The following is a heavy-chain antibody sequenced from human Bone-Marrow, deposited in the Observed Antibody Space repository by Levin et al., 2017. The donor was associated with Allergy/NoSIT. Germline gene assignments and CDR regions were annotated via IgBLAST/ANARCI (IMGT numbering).Heavy chain of an antibody. CDR1: GFTFSNYA. J-gene: IGHJ4*02. V-gene: IGHV3-30*18. D-gene: IGHD2-15*01. CDR3: AKDTYTCSGGSCYFFDY. CDR2: ISLDGNTQ. Sequence: LSLPCAVSGFTFSNYAMHWVRQAPGRGLEWVAFISLDGNTQYYADSVKGRFTFSRDNSNNTLHLQMNSLRVEDTAIYYCAKDTYTCSGGSCYFFDYWGQGALVTVSS.